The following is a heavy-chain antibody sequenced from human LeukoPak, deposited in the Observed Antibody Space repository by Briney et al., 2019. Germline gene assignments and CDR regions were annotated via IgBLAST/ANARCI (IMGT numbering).Heavy chain of an antibody. CDR3: ARVELGSSGY. CDR1: GFTFSNYG. J-gene: IGHJ4*02. CDR2: ISYDGSNK. V-gene: IGHV3-30*03. D-gene: IGHD6-6*01. Sequence: PGRSLRLSCAASGFTFSNYGMHWVRQAPGKGLEWVAIISYDGSNKYYADSVKGRFTISRDNSKNTLYLQMNSLRAEDTAVYYCARVELGSSGYWGQGTLVTVSS.